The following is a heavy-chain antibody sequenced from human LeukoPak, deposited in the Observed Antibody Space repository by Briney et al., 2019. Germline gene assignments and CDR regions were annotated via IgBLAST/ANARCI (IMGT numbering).Heavy chain of an antibody. J-gene: IGHJ4*02. CDR1: GAAPGFTFSSYA. CDR2: ISGGVGST. Sequence: TGGSLRLSCAASGAAPGFTFSSYAMTRVRQAPGKGLEWVSAISGGVGSTYYADSVKGRFTISRDNSKNTLYLQMNSLRADDTAVYYCAKTTPYYFDYWGQGTLVTVSS. D-gene: IGHD2-15*01. CDR3: AKTTPYYFDY. V-gene: IGHV3-23*01.